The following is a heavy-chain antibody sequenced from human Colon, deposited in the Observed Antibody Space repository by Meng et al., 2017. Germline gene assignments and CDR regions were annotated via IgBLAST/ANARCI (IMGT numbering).Heavy chain of an antibody. Sequence: GESLKISCAASGFTFSDHYMDWVRQAPGKGLEWVGRSRDRVNSYTTEYVASVKGRFTISRDDSKNSLFLQMNNLKTEDTAVYYCARVLTVIGTNGYGMDVWGQGTTVTVSS. CDR2: SRDRVNSYTT. J-gene: IGHJ6*02. CDR1: GFTFSDHY. D-gene: IGHD2-21*01. CDR3: ARVLTVIGTNGYGMDV. V-gene: IGHV3-72*01.